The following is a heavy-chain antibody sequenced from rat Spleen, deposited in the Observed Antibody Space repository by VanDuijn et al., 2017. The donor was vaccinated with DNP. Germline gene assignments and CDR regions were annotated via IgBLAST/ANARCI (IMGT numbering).Heavy chain of an antibody. V-gene: IGHV2-19*01. CDR3: TRPYSSSDY. D-gene: IGHD1-2*01. J-gene: IGHJ2*01. CDR2: IRSGGST. CDR1: GFSLTDYS. Sequence: QVQLKESGPGLVQPSQTLSLTCTVSGFSLTDYSVHWVRQPPGKGLEWMGRIRSGGSTDYNSVLKSRLSISRDTSKSQVFLKMNSLQTEDTAIYCCTRPYSSSDYWGQGVMVTVSS.